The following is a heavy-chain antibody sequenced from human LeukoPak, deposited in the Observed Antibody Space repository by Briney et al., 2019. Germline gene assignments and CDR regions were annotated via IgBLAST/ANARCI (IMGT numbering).Heavy chain of an antibody. Sequence: ASVKLSCKASGYTFTSYDINWVRQATGQGLEWMGWMNPNSGNTGYAQKFQGRVTMTRNTSISTAHMELSSLRSEDTAVYYCARGPYCYDSSGYSYWGQGTLVTVSS. CDR1: GYTFTSYD. V-gene: IGHV1-8*01. J-gene: IGHJ4*02. CDR2: MNPNSGNT. D-gene: IGHD3-22*01. CDR3: ARGPYCYDSSGYSY.